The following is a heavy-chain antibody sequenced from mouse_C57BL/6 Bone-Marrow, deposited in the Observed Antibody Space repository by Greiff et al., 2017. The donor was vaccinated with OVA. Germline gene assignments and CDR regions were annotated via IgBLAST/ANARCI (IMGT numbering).Heavy chain of an antibody. CDR1: EYEFPSHD. Sequence: EVKLMESGGGLVQPGESLKLSCESNEYEFPSHDMSWVRKTPEKRLELVAAINSDGGSTYYPDTMERRFIISRDNTKKTLYLQMSSLRSEDTALYYCARRPSGVYWYFDVWGTGTTVTVSS. J-gene: IGHJ1*03. CDR2: INSDGGST. V-gene: IGHV5-2*03. CDR3: ARRPSGVYWYFDV.